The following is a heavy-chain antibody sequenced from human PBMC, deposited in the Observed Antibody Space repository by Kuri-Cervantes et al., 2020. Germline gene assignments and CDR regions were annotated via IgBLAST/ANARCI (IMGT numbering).Heavy chain of an antibody. J-gene: IGHJ2*01. V-gene: IGHV4-61*08. CDR3: ARRGEGWYFDL. CDR2: IYSSGTT. Sequence: SETLSLTCAVSGGSISSGGYSWSWIRQPPGKGLEWIGRIYSSGTTNYNPSLKSRVTMSADSSKNQFSLRLSSVTAADTAVYYCARRGEGWYFDLWGRGTLVHVSS. CDR1: GGSISSGGYS. D-gene: IGHD4-17*01.